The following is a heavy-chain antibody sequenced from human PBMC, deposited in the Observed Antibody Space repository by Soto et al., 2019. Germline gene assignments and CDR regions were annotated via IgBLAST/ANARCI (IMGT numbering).Heavy chain of an antibody. Sequence: PGESLKISCEGSGYSFTNYWISWVRQVPGKGLAWMGRIDPSDSYTNYSPSFQGHVTISADKSISTANLQWSSLKASDNAMYYCALVWGYSSGWPFDYWGQGTLVTVSS. J-gene: IGHJ4*02. CDR3: ALVWGYSSGWPFDY. D-gene: IGHD6-19*01. CDR2: IDPSDSYT. CDR1: GYSFTNYW. V-gene: IGHV5-10-1*01.